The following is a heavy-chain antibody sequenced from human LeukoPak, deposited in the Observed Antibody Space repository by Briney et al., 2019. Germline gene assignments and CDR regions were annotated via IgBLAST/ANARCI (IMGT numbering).Heavy chain of an antibody. CDR1: DFTFSTFY. J-gene: IGHJ4*02. D-gene: IGHD1-14*01. CDR2: ISSGGSYI. Sequence: GGSLRLSCAASDFTFSTFYMSWVRQAPGKGLEWVSSISSGGSYIYYADSVGGRFTLSRDDDKNSFYLQMSSLRVEDTAVYFCAREARRADSFDYWGQGTLVTVSS. CDR3: AREARRADSFDY. V-gene: IGHV3-21*01.